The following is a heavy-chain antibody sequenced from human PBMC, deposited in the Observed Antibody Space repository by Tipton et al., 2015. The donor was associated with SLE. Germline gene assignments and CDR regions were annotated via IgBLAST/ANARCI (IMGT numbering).Heavy chain of an antibody. J-gene: IGHJ3*02. CDR3: ARTYYDILTGYPQDAFDI. CDR2: IYYSGST. D-gene: IGHD3-9*01. CDR1: GGSISSYY. Sequence: TLSLTCTVSGGSISSYYWSWIRQPPGKGLEWIGYIYYSGSTNYNPSLKSRVTISVDTSNNQFSLKLSSVTAADTAVYYCARTYYDILTGYPQDAFDIWGQGTRVTVSS. V-gene: IGHV4-59*01.